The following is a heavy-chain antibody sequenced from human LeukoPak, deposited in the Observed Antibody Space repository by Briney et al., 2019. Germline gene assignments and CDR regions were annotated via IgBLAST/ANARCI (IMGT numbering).Heavy chain of an antibody. V-gene: IGHV1-2*06. J-gene: IGHJ4*02. D-gene: IGHD2-21*01. CDR2: INPNSGGT. CDR1: GYTFTGYY. CDR3: ARDHASGDYVCGGNYPGWCDFDY. Sequence: ASVKVSCKASGYTFTGYYMHWVRQAPGQGLEWMGRINPNSGGTNYAQKFQGRVTMTRDTSISTAYMELSRLRSDDTAVYYCARDHASGDYVCGGNYPGWCDFDYWGQGPQVTVPS.